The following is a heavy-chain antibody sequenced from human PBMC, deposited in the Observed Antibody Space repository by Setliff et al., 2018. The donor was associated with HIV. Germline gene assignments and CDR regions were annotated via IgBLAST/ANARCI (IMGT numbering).Heavy chain of an antibody. CDR1: GGSIRSDY. CDR3: ARGPRGSPAH. D-gene: IGHD3-16*01. CDR2: IYYTGST. Sequence: KPSETLSLTCAVFGGSIRSDYWSWIRQPPGKTMGWIGYIYYTGSTTYNASLKSRVTISIASSKKQFSLELRSATTADTAVYYCARGPRGSPAHWGQGTLVTVSS. V-gene: IGHV4-59*01. J-gene: IGHJ4*02.